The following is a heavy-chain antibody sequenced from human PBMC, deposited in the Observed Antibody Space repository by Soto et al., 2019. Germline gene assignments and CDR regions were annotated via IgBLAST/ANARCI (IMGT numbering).Heavy chain of an antibody. CDR2: IKQDGSEK. D-gene: IGHD3-10*01. CDR1: GFTFSSSR. V-gene: IGHV3-7*05. CDR3: ARLSLITMVRGVISFHYYYYYGMDV. Sequence: SLRISCAGSGFTFSSSRLSWVRQTPGKGLEWVANIKQDGSEKYYVDSVKGRFTISRDNAKNSLYLQMNSLRAEDTAVYYCARLSLITMVRGVISFHYYYYYGMDVWGQGTTVTVSS. J-gene: IGHJ6*02.